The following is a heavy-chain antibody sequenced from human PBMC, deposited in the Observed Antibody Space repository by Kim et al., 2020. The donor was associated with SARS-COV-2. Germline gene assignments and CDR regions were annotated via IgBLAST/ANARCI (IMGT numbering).Heavy chain of an antibody. CDR3: AKEDQSWAPPTFIVVVTARIFDY. J-gene: IGHJ4*02. V-gene: IGHV3-23*01. D-gene: IGHD2-21*02. CDR1: GFTFSSYA. Sequence: GGSLRLSCAASGFTFSSYAMSWVRQAPGKGLEWVSAISGSGGSTYYADSVKGRFTISRDNSKNTLYLQMNSLRAEDTAVYYCAKEDQSWAPPTFIVVVTARIFDYWGQGTLVTVSS. CDR2: ISGSGGST.